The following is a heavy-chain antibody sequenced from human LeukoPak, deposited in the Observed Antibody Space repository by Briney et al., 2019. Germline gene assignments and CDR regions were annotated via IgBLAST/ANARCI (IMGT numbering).Heavy chain of an antibody. CDR2: ISGSGGST. Sequence: PGGALRLSCAASGFTFSSYAMNWVRQAPGKGLEWVSTISGSGGSTYYADSVKGRFTISRDNSKNTLYLQMNGLSAEDTAVYYCAKAVGGSGSNFDYWGQGTLVTVSS. CDR1: GFTFSSYA. V-gene: IGHV3-23*01. D-gene: IGHD3-10*01. CDR3: AKAVGGSGSNFDY. J-gene: IGHJ4*02.